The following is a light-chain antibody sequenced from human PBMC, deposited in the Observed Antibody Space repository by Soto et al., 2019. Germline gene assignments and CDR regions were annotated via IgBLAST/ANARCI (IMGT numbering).Light chain of an antibody. V-gene: IGLV2-8*01. J-gene: IGLJ3*02. CDR2: GVT. CDR3: YSYAGRNIWV. CDR1: GSDIGAYNF. Sequence: QSVLAQPPSASGSPGQSVTISCTGSGSDIGAYNFVSWYQQHPGKAPKLMIFGVTERPSGVPDRFSGSKSGNTASLTVSGLQADDEAVYYGYSYAGRNIWVFGGGTQLTVL.